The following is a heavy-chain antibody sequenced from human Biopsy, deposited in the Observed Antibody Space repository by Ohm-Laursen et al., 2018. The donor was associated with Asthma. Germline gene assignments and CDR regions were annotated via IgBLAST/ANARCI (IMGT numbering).Heavy chain of an antibody. V-gene: IGHV3-30*03. CDR3: ASQSSGPDFWSGYYYFDY. CDR2: ISYDGSNK. J-gene: IGHJ4*02. Sequence: SLRLSCAAAGFTFGDYCMSWVRQAPGKGLEWVAVISYDGSNKYYADSVKGRFTISRDNSKNTLYLQMNSLRAEDTAVYYCASQSSGPDFWSGYYYFDYWGQGTLVTVSS. CDR1: GFTFGDYC. D-gene: IGHD3-3*01.